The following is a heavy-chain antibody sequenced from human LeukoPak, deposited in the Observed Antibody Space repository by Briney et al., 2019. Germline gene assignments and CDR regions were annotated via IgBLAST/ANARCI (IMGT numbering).Heavy chain of an antibody. CDR1: GFTFISYG. CDR2: INAYNGNT. D-gene: IGHD3-22*01. Sequence: ASVKVSCKASGFTFISYGFSWVRQAPGQGLEWMGWINAYNGNTKYAQNLQGRVTMTTDTSTATAHMELRSLKSDDTAVYYCARVPPNYYDSSGYSHDAFDIWGQGTMVTVSS. J-gene: IGHJ3*02. CDR3: ARVPPNYYDSSGYSHDAFDI. V-gene: IGHV1-18*01.